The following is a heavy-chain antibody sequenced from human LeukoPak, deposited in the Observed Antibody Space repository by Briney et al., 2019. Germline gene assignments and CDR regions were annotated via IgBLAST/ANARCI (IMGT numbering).Heavy chain of an antibody. CDR1: DGSFSGYY. CDR3: ARGLNDSWTGENY. Sequence: SETLSLTCAAYDGSFSGYYWSWIRQPPGKGLEWIGEINHSGSTNYNPSRKSRGTISLDTSKSQFSVKVKYVTAADTAVYYCARGLNDSWTGENYWGQGTLVTVSS. J-gene: IGHJ4*02. D-gene: IGHD3-3*01. CDR2: INHSGST. V-gene: IGHV4-34*01.